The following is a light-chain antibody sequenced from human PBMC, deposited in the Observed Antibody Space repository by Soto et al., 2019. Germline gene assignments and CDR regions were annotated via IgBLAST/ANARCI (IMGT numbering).Light chain of an antibody. CDR3: AAWDDSLIGVV. CDR2: SSN. CDR1: SSNIGSNT. Sequence: QSVLTQPPSASATPGQRVTISCSGSSSNIGSNTVNWYQHLPGTAPKLLIYSSNQRPSGVPDRFSGSQSGTSASLAISGLQSEDEADYYCAAWDDSLIGVVFGGGTKLTVL. V-gene: IGLV1-44*01. J-gene: IGLJ2*01.